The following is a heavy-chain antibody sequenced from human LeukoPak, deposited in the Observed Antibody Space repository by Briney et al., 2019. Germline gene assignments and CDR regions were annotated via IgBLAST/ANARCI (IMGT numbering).Heavy chain of an antibody. V-gene: IGHV4-31*03. CDR1: GASISSGGYY. CDR2: IYDSGST. J-gene: IGHJ4*02. CDR3: ATSVLRLGELSPIPVDY. Sequence: PSETLSLTCTVAGASISSGGYYWRRLREHPGKGLEWIGYIYDSGSTYYNPSLKSRVTISVDTSKTQFSLKLSSVTAADSAVYYCATSVLRLGELSPIPVDYWGQGTLVTVSS. D-gene: IGHD3-16*02.